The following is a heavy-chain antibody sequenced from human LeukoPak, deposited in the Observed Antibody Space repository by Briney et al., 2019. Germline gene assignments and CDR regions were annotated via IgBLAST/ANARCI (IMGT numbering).Heavy chain of an antibody. CDR1: GGSISSYY. J-gene: IGHJ4*02. Sequence: SETLSLTCTVSGGSISSYYWSWIRQPAGEGLEWIGRLHTSGSTHYTPSLKSRVTMSVDTSKNQFSLKLSSVTAADTAVYYCARGASRYCSSTSCFDYWGQGTLVTVSS. V-gene: IGHV4-4*07. CDR3: ARGASRYCSSTSCFDY. D-gene: IGHD2-2*01. CDR2: LHTSGST.